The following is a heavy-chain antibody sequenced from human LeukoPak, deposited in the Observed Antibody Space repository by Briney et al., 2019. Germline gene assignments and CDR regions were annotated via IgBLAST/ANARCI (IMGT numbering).Heavy chain of an antibody. CDR3: SKGPDYGDYVHYFEY. J-gene: IGHJ4*02. Sequence: PGGSLRLSCAASGFTFSNYGMHWVRQAPGKGLEWVAVIWYDGSNKYYADSVKGRFTISRDNSRNTLYLQMNSLRAEDTAVYYCSKGPDYGDYVHYFEYWGQGTLVTVSS. CDR1: GFTFSNYG. V-gene: IGHV3-33*06. CDR2: IWYDGSNK. D-gene: IGHD4-17*01.